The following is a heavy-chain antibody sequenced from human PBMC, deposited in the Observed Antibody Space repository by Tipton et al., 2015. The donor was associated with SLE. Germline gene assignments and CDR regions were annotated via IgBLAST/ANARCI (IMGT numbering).Heavy chain of an antibody. CDR2: IYYSGST. CDR1: GGSISSYY. CDR3: ARFQGNWNWFDP. V-gene: IGHV4-59*01. D-gene: IGHD1-20*01. Sequence: TLSFTCTVFGGSISSYYWSGIRQPPGKGLEWIGYIYYSGSTNYNPSLKSRVTISVDTSKNQFSRKLSSVTAADTAVYYCARFQGNWNWFDPWGQGTLVTVSS. J-gene: IGHJ5*02.